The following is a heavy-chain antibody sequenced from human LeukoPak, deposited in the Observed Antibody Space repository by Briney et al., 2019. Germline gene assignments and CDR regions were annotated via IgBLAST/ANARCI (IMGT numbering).Heavy chain of an antibody. D-gene: IGHD2-2*01. J-gene: IGHJ4*02. CDR1: GFTFSSYE. CDR2: ISGSGSTI. Sequence: GGSLRLSCAASGFTFSSYEMNWVRQAPGKGLEWVSYISGSGSTIYYANSVKGRFTISRDNAKNSLYLQMNSLRDEDTAVYYCARDPYCTITSCYLDYWGQGSRVTVSS. V-gene: IGHV3-48*03. CDR3: ARDPYCTITSCYLDY.